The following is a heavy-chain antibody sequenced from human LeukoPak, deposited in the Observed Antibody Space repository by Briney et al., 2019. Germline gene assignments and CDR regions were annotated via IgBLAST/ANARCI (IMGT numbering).Heavy chain of an antibody. CDR2: ISGSDNST. D-gene: IGHD3-9*01. CDR3: AKDQIPSYYDFMTGYYRSDAFDI. Sequence: GGSLRLSCAASGLTFSNYAMTWVRQAPGKGLEWVSAISGSDNSTYYTDSVKGRFIISRDNSKNMLYLQMTSLRADDTAVYYCAKDQIPSYYDFMTGYYRSDAFDIWGQGTMVTVSS. V-gene: IGHV3-23*01. J-gene: IGHJ3*02. CDR1: GLTFSNYA.